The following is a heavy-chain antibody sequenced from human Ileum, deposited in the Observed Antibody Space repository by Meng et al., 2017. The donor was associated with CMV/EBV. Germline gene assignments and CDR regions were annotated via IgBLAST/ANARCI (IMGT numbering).Heavy chain of an antibody. CDR2: IYPGDSGT. CDR3: ARLRYYGSGTYATNWFDP. J-gene: IGHJ5*02. Sequence: GGSLRLSCKGSGYSFTSYWIGWVRQMPGKGLEWMGIIYPGDSGTRYSPSFQGQVTISADTSISTAFLQWSSLKASDTAMYYCARLRYYGSGTYATNWFDPWGQGTLVTVSS. V-gene: IGHV5-51*01. CDR1: GYSFTSYW. D-gene: IGHD3-10*01.